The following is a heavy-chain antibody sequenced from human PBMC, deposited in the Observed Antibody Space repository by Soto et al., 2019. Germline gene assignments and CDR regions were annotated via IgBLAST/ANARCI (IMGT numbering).Heavy chain of an antibody. D-gene: IGHD3-22*01. Sequence: SVKVSCKASGGTFSSYAISWVRQAPGQGLEWMGGIIPIFGTANYAQKFQGRVTITADESTSTAYMELSSLRSEDTAVYYCARESYDSSGYYYGYGMDVWGQGTTVTVSS. V-gene: IGHV1-69*13. CDR3: ARESYDSSGYYYGYGMDV. CDR1: GGTFSSYA. CDR2: IIPIFGTA. J-gene: IGHJ6*02.